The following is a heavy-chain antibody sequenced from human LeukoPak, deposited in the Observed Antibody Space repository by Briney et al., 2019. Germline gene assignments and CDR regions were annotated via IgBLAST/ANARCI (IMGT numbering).Heavy chain of an antibody. CDR1: GFTFSSYA. Sequence: GGSLRLSCAASGFTFSSYAMSWVRQAPGKGLEWVSAISGSGGSTYYADSVKGRFIISRDNSKNTLYLQMNSLRAEDTAVYYCAKDSDSSGWYPMYFDYWGQGTLVTVSS. CDR3: AKDSDSSGWYPMYFDY. D-gene: IGHD6-19*01. J-gene: IGHJ4*02. V-gene: IGHV3-23*01. CDR2: ISGSGGST.